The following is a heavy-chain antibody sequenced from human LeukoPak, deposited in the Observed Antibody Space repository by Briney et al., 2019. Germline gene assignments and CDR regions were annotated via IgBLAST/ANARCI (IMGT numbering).Heavy chain of an antibody. D-gene: IGHD6-13*01. CDR1: GGSFSGYD. V-gene: IGHV4-34*01. J-gene: IGHJ4*02. CDR3: ATSYSSSWYGDLDY. Sequence: PSEALSLTCAVYGGSFSGYDWSWIRQPPGKGLEWIGEINHSGSTNYNPSLKSRVTISVDTSKNQFSLKLSSVTAADTAVYYCATSYSSSWYGDLDYWGQGTLVTVSS. CDR2: INHSGST.